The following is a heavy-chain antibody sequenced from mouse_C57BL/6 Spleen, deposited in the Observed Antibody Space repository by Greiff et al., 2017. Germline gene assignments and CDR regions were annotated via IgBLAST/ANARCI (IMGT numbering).Heavy chain of an antibody. CDR3: TRAKTGTAWFAY. V-gene: IGHV5-9-1*02. CDR1: GFTFSSYA. Sequence: DVQLVESGEGLVKPGGSLKLSCAASGFTFSSYAMSWVRQTPEKRLEWVAYISSGGDYIYYADTVKGRFTISRDNARNTLYLQMSSLKSEDTAMYYCTRAKTGTAWFAYWGQGTLVTVSA. J-gene: IGHJ3*01. D-gene: IGHD4-1*01. CDR2: ISSGGDYI.